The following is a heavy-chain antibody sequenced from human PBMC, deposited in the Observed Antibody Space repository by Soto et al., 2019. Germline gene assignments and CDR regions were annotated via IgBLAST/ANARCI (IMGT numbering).Heavy chain of an antibody. CDR3: ARGLTIFGVVIGY. J-gene: IGHJ4*02. Sequence: ASVKVSCKTSGYTFTNYVVDWVRQAPGQGLEWMGWINSGNGNTKYSEKFQGRVTITRNTSASTAYMELNSLTSEDTAVYYCARGLTIFGVVIGYWGQGTLVTVSS. V-gene: IGHV1-3*01. CDR1: GYTFTNYV. CDR2: INSGNGNT. D-gene: IGHD3-3*01.